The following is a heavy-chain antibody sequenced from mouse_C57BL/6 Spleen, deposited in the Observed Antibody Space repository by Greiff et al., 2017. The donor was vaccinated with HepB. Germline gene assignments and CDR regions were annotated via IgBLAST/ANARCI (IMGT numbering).Heavy chain of an antibody. CDR1: GYTFTSYW. D-gene: IGHD1-1*01. V-gene: IGHV1-7*01. Sequence: QVQLQQSGAELAKPGASVKLSCKASGYTFTSYWMHWVNQRPGQGLEWIGYINPSSGYTKYNQKFKDKATLTADKSSSTAYMQLSSLSYEDSAVYYCARRITTVVATDYAMDYWGQGTSVTVSS. J-gene: IGHJ4*01. CDR2: INPSSGYT. CDR3: ARRITTVVATDYAMDY.